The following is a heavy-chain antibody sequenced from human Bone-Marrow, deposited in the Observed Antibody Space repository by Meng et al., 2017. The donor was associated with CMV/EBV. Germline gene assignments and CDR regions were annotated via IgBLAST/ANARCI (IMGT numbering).Heavy chain of an antibody. CDR1: GYTLASHA. D-gene: IGHD2-2*02. CDR2: ISTANGNT. J-gene: IGHJ6*02. Sequence: ASVKVSCKASGYTLASHAINWVRQAPGQGLEWVGWISTANGNTKYAQKFQGRVTMTRDTSTSTVYMELSSLRSEDTAVYYCARETCSSTSCYTDYYYGMDVWGQGTTVTVSS. V-gene: IGHV1-18*01. CDR3: ARETCSSTSCYTDYYYGMDV.